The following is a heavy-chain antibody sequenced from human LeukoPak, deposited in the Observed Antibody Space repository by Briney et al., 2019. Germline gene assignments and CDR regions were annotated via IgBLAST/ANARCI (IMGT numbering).Heavy chain of an antibody. CDR2: IIPILGIA. J-gene: IGHJ6*03. V-gene: IGHV1-69*04. Sequence: SVKVSCKASGGTFSSYAISWVRQAPGQGLEWMGRIIPILGIANYAQKFQGRVTITADKSTSTAYMELSSLRSEDTAVYYCARDGEYCSSTSCPERYYYYYYMDVWGKGTTVTVSS. CDR3: ARDGEYCSSTSCPERYYYYYYMDV. D-gene: IGHD2-2*01. CDR1: GGTFSSYA.